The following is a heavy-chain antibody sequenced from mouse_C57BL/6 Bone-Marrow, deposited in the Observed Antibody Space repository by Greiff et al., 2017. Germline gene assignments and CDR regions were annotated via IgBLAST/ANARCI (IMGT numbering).Heavy chain of an antibody. D-gene: IGHD2-4*01. CDR3: ALYDYDEAGFAY. Sequence: QVQLQQPGAELVMPGASVKLSCKASGYTFTSYWMHWVKQRPGQGLEWIGEIDPSDSYTNYNQKFKGKSTLTVDKSSSTAYMQLSSLTSEDSAVYNCALYDYDEAGFAYWGQGTLVTVSA. CDR1: GYTFTSYW. V-gene: IGHV1-69*01. CDR2: IDPSDSYT. J-gene: IGHJ3*01.